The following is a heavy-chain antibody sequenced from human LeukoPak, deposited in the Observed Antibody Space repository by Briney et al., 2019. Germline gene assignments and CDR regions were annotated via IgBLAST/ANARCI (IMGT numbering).Heavy chain of an antibody. V-gene: IGHV3-23*01. CDR2: STSGGNI. J-gene: IGHJ6*02. CDR1: GFAFGSYA. CDR3: AKGYGMDV. Sequence: GGSLRLSCAASGFAFGSYAMNWVRQAPGKGLEWVSASTSGGNIYYADSVKGRFTISRDNSKNTLYLQMNSLRAEDTALYYCAKGYGMDVWGQGTTVTVSS.